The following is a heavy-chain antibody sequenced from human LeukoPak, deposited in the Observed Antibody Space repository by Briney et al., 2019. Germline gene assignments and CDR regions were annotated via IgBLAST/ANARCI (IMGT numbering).Heavy chain of an antibody. V-gene: IGHV3-30*02. J-gene: IGHJ4*02. CDR2: IRYDGSNK. CDR3: AKWGIDYGDYEAY. CDR1: RFTFSSYG. D-gene: IGHD4-17*01. Sequence: GGSLRLSCAASRFTFSSYGMHWVRQAPGKGLEWVAFIRYDGSNKYYADSVKGRFTISRDNSKNTLYLQMNSLRAEDTAVYYCAKWGIDYGDYEAYWGQGTLVTVSS.